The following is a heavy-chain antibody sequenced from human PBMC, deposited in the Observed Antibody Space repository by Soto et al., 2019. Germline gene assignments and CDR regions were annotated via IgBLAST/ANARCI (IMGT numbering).Heavy chain of an antibody. Sequence: SETLSLTCAAYGGSFSGYYWSWIRQPPGKGLEWIGEINHSGSTNYNPSLKSRVTISVDTSKNQFSLKLSSVTAADTAVYYCARGNGIAARPEEDDAFDIWGQGTMVTVSS. V-gene: IGHV4-34*01. CDR3: ARGNGIAARPEEDDAFDI. CDR1: GGSFSGYY. D-gene: IGHD6-6*01. CDR2: INHSGST. J-gene: IGHJ3*02.